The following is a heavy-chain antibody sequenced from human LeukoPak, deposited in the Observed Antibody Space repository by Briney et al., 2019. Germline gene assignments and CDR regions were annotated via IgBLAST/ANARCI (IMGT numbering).Heavy chain of an antibody. CDR3: AKKGGASKYYFDY. V-gene: IGHV3-23*01. Sequence: GGSLRLSCVASGLTFSSDVMSWVRLAPGKGLEWVSTVSGSGGNTYYADSVQGRFTISRDNSKNTLYLQMNRLRAEDTAVYYCAKKGGASKYYFDYWGQGTLVTVSS. D-gene: IGHD1-26*01. CDR1: GLTFSSDV. J-gene: IGHJ4*02. CDR2: VSGSGGNT.